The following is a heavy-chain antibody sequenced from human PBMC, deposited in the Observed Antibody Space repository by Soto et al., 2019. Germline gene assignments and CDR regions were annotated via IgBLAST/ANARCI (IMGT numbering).Heavy chain of an antibody. J-gene: IGHJ4*02. CDR2: ISSSSSYI. CDR3: ARGSAEAGTAAIDH. Sequence: EVQLVESGGGLVKPGGSLRLSCAASGFTFSNYNMNWVRQAPGKGLEWVSSISSSSSYIYYADSVKGRFTISRDNAKNSRYLQMNSLRAEDTAVYYCARGSAEAGTAAIDHWGQGTLVTVSS. D-gene: IGHD6-19*01. V-gene: IGHV3-21*01. CDR1: GFTFSNYN.